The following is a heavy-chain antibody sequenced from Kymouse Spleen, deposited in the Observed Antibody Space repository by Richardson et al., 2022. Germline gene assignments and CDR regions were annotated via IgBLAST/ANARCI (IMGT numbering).Heavy chain of an antibody. CDR1: GGSISSSSYY. Sequence: QLQLQESGPGLVKPSETLSLTCTVSGGSISSSSYYWGWIRQPPGKGLEWIGSIYYSGSTYYNPSLKSRVTISVDTSKNQFSLKLSSVTAADTAVYYCAGLRYFDWLFLDPWGQGTLVTVSS. D-gene: IGHD3-9*01. CDR3: AGLRYFDWLFLDP. V-gene: IGHV4-39*01. CDR2: IYYSGST. J-gene: IGHJ5*02.